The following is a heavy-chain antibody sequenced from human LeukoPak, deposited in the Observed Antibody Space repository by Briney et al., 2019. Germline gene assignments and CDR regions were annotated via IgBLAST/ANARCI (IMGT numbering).Heavy chain of an antibody. CDR1: GGSFSGYY. J-gene: IGHJ6*02. V-gene: IGHV4-34*01. Sequence: PSETLSLTCAVYGGSFSGYYWSWIRQPPGKGLEWIGKINHSGSTNYNPSLKSRVTISVDTSKNQFSLKLSSVTAADTAVYYCARGPRVGYCSSTSCYYGYGMDVWGQGTTVTVSS. D-gene: IGHD2-2*01. CDR2: INHSGST. CDR3: ARGPRVGYCSSTSCYYGYGMDV.